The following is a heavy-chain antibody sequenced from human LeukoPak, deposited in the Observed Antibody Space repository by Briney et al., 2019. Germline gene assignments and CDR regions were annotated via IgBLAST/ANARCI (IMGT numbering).Heavy chain of an antibody. Sequence: ASVKVSCKASGYTFTGYYMHWVRQAPGQGLEWMGWINLNSGGTNYAQKFQGRVTMTRDTSISTAYMELSRLRSDDTAVYYCARDRGREFLGNWGQGTLVTVSS. V-gene: IGHV1-2*02. D-gene: IGHD3-10*01. CDR2: INLNSGGT. CDR1: GYTFTGYY. J-gene: IGHJ4*02. CDR3: ARDRGREFLGN.